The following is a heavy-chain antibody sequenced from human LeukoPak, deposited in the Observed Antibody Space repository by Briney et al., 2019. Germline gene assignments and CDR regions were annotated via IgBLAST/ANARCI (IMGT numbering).Heavy chain of an antibody. J-gene: IGHJ5*02. V-gene: IGHV1/OR15-3*02. CDR3: ARDNSVGDNAWWFDP. CDR2: INTGNGNT. CDR1: GYTFTGYY. D-gene: IGHD1-26*01. Sequence: ASVKVSCKASGYTFTGYYMHWVRQAPGQGLEWMGWINTGNGNTKYSQEFQGRVTITRDTSASTAYMELSSLRSEDTAIYYCARDNSVGDNAWWFDPWGQGTLVTVSS.